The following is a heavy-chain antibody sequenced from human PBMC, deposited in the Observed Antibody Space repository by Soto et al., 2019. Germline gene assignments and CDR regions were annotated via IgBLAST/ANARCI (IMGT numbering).Heavy chain of an antibody. J-gene: IGHJ4*02. Sequence: SVKVSCKASGGTFSSYTISWVRPAPGQGLEWMGRIIPILGIANYAQKFQGRVTITADKSTSTAYMELSSLRSEDTAVYYCARDSDYGDSVHFDYWGQGTLVTVSS. D-gene: IGHD4-17*01. CDR2: IIPILGIA. V-gene: IGHV1-69*04. CDR3: ARDSDYGDSVHFDY. CDR1: GGTFSSYT.